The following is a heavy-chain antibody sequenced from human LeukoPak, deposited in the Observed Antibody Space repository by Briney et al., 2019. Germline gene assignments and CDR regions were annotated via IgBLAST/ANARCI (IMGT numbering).Heavy chain of an antibody. Sequence: PGGSLRLSCAAPGFTFSSYAMSWVRQAPGKGLEWVSAITGSGGSTYYADSVKGRFTISRDNSKNTLYLQMNSLRAEDTAVYYCVAAAGVLVTLDYWGQGTLVTVSS. CDR2: ITGSGGST. D-gene: IGHD6-13*01. V-gene: IGHV3-23*01. CDR1: GFTFSSYA. CDR3: VAAAGVLVTLDY. J-gene: IGHJ4*02.